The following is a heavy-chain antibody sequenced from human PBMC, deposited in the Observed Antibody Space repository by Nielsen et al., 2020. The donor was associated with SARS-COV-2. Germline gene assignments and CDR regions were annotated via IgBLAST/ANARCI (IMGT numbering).Heavy chain of an antibody. CDR1: GEFITSYY. CDR3: ARAPSYYYGIDV. Sequence: SETLSLTCSVSGEFITSYYWTWIRQPPGKGLEWIGYIYESGNTDYNPSLKSRVTISIDPSMNQFSLKLRAVTAADTAVYYCARAPSYYYGIDVWGQGSTVTVSS. D-gene: IGHD3-16*01. CDR2: IYESGNT. J-gene: IGHJ6*02. V-gene: IGHV4-59*13.